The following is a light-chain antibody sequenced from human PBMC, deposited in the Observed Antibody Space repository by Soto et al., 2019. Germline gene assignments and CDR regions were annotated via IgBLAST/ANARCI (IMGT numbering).Light chain of an antibody. V-gene: IGKV3D-15*01. CDR1: QTVSSN. CDR3: QQYNNWPLT. CDR2: GAS. J-gene: IGKJ5*01. Sequence: EIILTQSPDTLSLSPGERATLSCRASQTVSSNYLAWCQQRPGQAPRLLIYGASTRAAGIPDRFSGSGSGTEFTLTISSLQSEDFAVYYCQQYNNWPLTFGQGTRLEIK.